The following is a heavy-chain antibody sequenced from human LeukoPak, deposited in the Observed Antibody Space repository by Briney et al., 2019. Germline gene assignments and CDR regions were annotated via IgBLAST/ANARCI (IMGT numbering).Heavy chain of an antibody. CDR2: IYYSGST. J-gene: IGHJ4*02. CDR3: ARVDAAAGMS. Sequence: PSETLSLTCTVSGGSISSYYWSWIRQPPGKGLEWIGYIYYSGSTNYNPSLKSRVTISVDTSKNQFSLKLGSVTAADTAVYYCARVDAAAGMSWGQGTLVTVSS. D-gene: IGHD6-13*01. V-gene: IGHV4-59*01. CDR1: GGSISSYY.